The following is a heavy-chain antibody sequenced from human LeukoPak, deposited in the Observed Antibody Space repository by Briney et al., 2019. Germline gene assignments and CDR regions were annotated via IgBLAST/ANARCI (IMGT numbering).Heavy chain of an antibody. CDR3: TTSITRYQVSMDV. J-gene: IGHJ6*04. D-gene: IGHD2-2*01. CDR1: GFTFSDYG. CDR2: ISGSGSST. Sequence: PGGSLRLSCAASGFTFSDYGINWVRQAPGKGLKWVSGISGSGSSTYYADSVKGRFTISRDNSKNTLYLQMNSLKTEDTAVYYCTTSITRYQVSMDVWGKGTTVTVSS. V-gene: IGHV3-23*01.